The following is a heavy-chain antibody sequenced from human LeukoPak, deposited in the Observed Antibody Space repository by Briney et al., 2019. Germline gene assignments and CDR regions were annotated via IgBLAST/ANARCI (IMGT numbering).Heavy chain of an antibody. CDR3: ATLAYSRDYYGMDV. V-gene: IGHV1-24*01. CDR1: GYTLTELS. Sequence: ASVKVSCKVSGYTLTELSMHWVRQAPGKGLEWMGGFDPEDGETIYAQKFQGRVTMTEDTSTDTAYMELSSLRSEDTAVYYCATLAYSRDYYGMDVWGQGTTVTVSS. J-gene: IGHJ6*02. D-gene: IGHD1-14*01. CDR2: FDPEDGET.